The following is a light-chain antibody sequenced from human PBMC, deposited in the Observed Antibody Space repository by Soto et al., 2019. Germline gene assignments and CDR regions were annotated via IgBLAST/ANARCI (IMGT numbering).Light chain of an antibody. CDR2: EVS. CDR3: SSYTSSSTV. Sequence: QSVLTQPASVSGSPGQSITISCTGTSSDVGGYNYVSWYQQHPGKAPKLMIYEVSNRPSGVSNRFSGSKSGNTASLTIFGLQAEDEADYYCSSYTSSSTVFGTGTKVTVL. CDR1: SSDVGGYNY. J-gene: IGLJ1*01. V-gene: IGLV2-14*01.